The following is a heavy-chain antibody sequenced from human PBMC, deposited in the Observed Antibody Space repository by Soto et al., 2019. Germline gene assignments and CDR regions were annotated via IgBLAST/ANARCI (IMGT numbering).Heavy chain of an antibody. CDR3: ARGKITMVRGVTIQPNDY. CDR1: GGSFSGYY. D-gene: IGHD3-10*01. CDR2: INHSGST. V-gene: IGHV4-34*01. J-gene: IGHJ4*02. Sequence: PSETLSLTCAVYGGSFSGYYWSWIRQPPGKGLEWIGEINHSGSTNYNPSLKSRVTISVDTSKNQFSLKLSSVTAADTAVYYCARGKITMVRGVTIQPNDYWGQGTLVTVSS.